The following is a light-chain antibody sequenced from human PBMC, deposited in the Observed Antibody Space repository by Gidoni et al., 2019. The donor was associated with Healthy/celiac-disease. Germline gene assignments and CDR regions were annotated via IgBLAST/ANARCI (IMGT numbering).Light chain of an antibody. CDR3: SSYTSSSTLDVV. V-gene: IGLV2-14*03. J-gene: IGLJ2*01. CDR2: DVS. Sequence: QSALPQPASVSGSPGQSITISCTGTSIDVGGYNYVSWYQQHPGKAPKLMIYDVSNRPSGVSNRFSGSKAGNTASLTISGLQAEDEADYDCSSYTSSSTLDVVFGGGTKLTVL. CDR1: SIDVGGYNY.